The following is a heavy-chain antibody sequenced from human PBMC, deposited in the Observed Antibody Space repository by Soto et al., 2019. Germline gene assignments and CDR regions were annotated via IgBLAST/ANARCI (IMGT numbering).Heavy chain of an antibody. CDR1: GYTFTKYA. D-gene: IGHD2-21*01. V-gene: IGHV1-3*01. J-gene: IGHJ6*02. Sequence: QVQLVQSGAEVKKPGASVKVACKTSGYTFTKYAIHWVRQAPGRGLEWMGWINPENGATTFSEEFQGRLTLTRDTSESTGYMQISRLRSEDTAMYFCTSVWAEIPPHYYAFEDWGQGTAVTVSS. CDR2: INPENGAT. CDR3: TSVWAEIPPHYYAFED.